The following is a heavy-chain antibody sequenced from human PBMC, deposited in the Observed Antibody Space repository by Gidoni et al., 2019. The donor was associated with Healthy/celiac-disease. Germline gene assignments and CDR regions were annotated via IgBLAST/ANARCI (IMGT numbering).Heavy chain of an antibody. V-gene: IGHV4-34*01. Sequence: QVQLQQSGAGLLKPSATLSLTCPVYGGSFSGYYWSWIRPPPGKGLEWIGEINHSGSTNYNPSLKSRVTISVDTSKNQFSLKLSSVTAADTAVYYSARMVTAIRGIDYWGQGTLVTVSS. CDR1: GGSFSGYY. D-gene: IGHD2-21*02. CDR2: INHSGST. CDR3: ARMVTAIRGIDY. J-gene: IGHJ4*02.